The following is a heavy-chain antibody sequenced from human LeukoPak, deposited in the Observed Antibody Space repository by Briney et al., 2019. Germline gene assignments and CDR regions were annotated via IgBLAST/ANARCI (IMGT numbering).Heavy chain of an antibody. CDR2: ISSSSSTI. J-gene: IGHJ4*02. Sequence: SGGSLRLSCAASGFTFSSYSMNWVRQAPGKGLEWVSYISSSSSTIYYADSVKGRFTISRDNAKNSLYLQMNSLRAEDTAVYYCARRRGGSTNDYWGQGTLVTVSS. D-gene: IGHD4-23*01. V-gene: IGHV3-48*01. CDR1: GFTFSSYS. CDR3: ARRRGGSTNDY.